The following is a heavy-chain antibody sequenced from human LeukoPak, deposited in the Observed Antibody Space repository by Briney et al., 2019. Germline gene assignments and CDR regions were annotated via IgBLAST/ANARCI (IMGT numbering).Heavy chain of an antibody. CDR1: GFTLSRSA. D-gene: IGHD7-27*01. J-gene: IGHJ5*02. Sequence: GGSLRLSCTVSGFTLSRSAMSWVRQAPGKGLEWVSSINAGGRPFCADPVKGRFTISRDNSNTLYLQLNNVRAEDTAVYFCAQDVTGDAGSWGQGTLVTVSS. CDR3: AQDVTGDAGS. V-gene: IGHV3-23*01. CDR2: INAGGRP.